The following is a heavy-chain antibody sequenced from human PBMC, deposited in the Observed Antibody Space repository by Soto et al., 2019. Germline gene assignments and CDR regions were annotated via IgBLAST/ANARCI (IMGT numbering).Heavy chain of an antibody. CDR3: ARGTQQLVVGGMDV. V-gene: IGHV4-34*01. D-gene: IGHD6-6*01. J-gene: IGHJ6*02. Sequence: SETLPLTCAVYGGSFSGYYWSWIRQPPGKGLEWIGEINHSGSTNYNPSLKSRVTISVDTSKNQFSLKLSSVTAADTAVYYCARGTQQLVVGGMDVWGQGTTVTVSS. CDR2: INHSGST. CDR1: GGSFSGYY.